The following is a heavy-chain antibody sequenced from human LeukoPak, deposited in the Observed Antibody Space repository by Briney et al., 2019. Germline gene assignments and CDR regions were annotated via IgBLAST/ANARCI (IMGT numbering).Heavy chain of an antibody. CDR1: GFTVSSNY. J-gene: IGHJ6*03. CDR2: ISSNGGST. CDR3: ARGFIQYYYYMDV. V-gene: IGHV3-64*01. Sequence: AGGSLRLSCAASGFTVSSNYMSWVRQAPGKGLEYVSAISSNGGSTYYANSVKGRFTISRDNSKNTLYLQMGSLRAEDMAVYYCARGFIQYYYYMDVWGKGTTVTVSS.